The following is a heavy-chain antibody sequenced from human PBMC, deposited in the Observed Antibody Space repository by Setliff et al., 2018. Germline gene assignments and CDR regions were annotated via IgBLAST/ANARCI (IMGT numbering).Heavy chain of an antibody. D-gene: IGHD3-22*01. CDR1: GGTFSSYA. Sequence: GASVKVSCKASGGTFSSYAISWVRQAPGQGLEWMGRIIPIFGTANYAQKFQGRVTITADKSTSTAYMELSSLRSEDTAVYYCARDPILYDSSGYLNYLDYWGQGTLVTVSS. CDR2: IIPIFGTA. J-gene: IGHJ4*02. CDR3: ARDPILYDSSGYLNYLDY. V-gene: IGHV1-69*06.